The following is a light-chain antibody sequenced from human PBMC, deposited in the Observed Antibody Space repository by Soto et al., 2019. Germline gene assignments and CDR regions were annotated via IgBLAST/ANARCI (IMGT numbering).Light chain of an antibody. Sequence: QSVLTQPPSVSGAPGQRVTISCTGSSSNIGAGNDVHWYQQFPGTAPKLLVYGNTNRPSGVPDRFSGSRSGTSASLAITGLQAEDEADYYCHSYESSLSASLFGNGTKVTVL. V-gene: IGLV1-40*01. CDR2: GNT. J-gene: IGLJ1*01. CDR1: SSNIGAGND. CDR3: HSYESSLSASL.